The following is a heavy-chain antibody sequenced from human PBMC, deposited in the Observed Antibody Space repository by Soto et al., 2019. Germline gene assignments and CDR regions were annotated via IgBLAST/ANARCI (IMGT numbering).Heavy chain of an antibody. V-gene: IGHV1-3*01. CDR1: GYTFTSYA. D-gene: IGHD4-4*01. CDR2: FNAGNGNT. Sequence: QVQLVQSGAEVKKPGASVKVSCKASGYTFTSYAMHWVRQAPGQRLEWMGWFNAGNGNTKYSQKFQGRVTITRHANASTALLELSSSRSDETAVYYFASTYCNYALLDYYYCGMDVWGQGTTVTVSS. J-gene: IGHJ6*02. CDR3: ASTYCNYALLDYYYCGMDV.